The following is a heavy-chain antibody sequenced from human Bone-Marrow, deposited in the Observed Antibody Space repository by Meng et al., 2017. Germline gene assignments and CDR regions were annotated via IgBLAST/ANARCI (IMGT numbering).Heavy chain of an antibody. CDR1: GYTFPDYW. J-gene: IGHJ4*02. Sequence: GQGVEFGAEVKKPGASVKVSCKASGYTFPDYWLHWVRRAPGQGLEWMGRINPKSGDTHYAQRFQGRVTMTGDTSISTAYMELSGLRSDDTAMYYCARDEDISAAGKLFGDYWGQGTLVTVSS. V-gene: IGHV1-2*06. CDR2: INPKSGDT. D-gene: IGHD6-13*01. CDR3: ARDEDISAAGKLFGDY.